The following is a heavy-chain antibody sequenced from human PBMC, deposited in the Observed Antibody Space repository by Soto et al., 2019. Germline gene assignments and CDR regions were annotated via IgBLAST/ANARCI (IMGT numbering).Heavy chain of an antibody. CDR3: ARESMVRGVIAYYYYGMDV. CDR2: IYHSGST. CDR1: GGSISSSNW. J-gene: IGHJ6*02. D-gene: IGHD3-10*01. V-gene: IGHV4-4*02. Sequence: PSETLSLTCAVSGGSISSSNWWSWVRQPPGKGLEWIGEIYHSGSTNYNPSLKSRVTISVDKSKNQFSLKLSSVTAADTAVYYCARESMVRGVIAYYYYGMDVWGQGTTVTVSS.